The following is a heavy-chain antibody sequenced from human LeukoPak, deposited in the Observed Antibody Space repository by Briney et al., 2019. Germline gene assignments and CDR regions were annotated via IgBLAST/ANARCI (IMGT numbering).Heavy chain of an antibody. V-gene: IGHV3-48*03. CDR2: ISSSGSTI. J-gene: IGHJ4*02. D-gene: IGHD5-18*01. Sequence: PGGSLRLSCAASGFTFSSYEMNWVRQAPGKGLEWVSYISSSGSTIYYADSVKGRFTISRDNAKNSLYLQMNSLRAEDTAVYYCAGEDTAMVIPFDYWGQGTLVTVSS. CDR1: GFTFSSYE. CDR3: AGEDTAMVIPFDY.